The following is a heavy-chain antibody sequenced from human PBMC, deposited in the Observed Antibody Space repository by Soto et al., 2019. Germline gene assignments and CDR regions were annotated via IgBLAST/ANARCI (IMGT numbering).Heavy chain of an antibody. CDR3: ARSPFIAAAIDY. CDR2: IYHSGNT. D-gene: IGHD6-13*01. CDR1: GGSISSGDSY. V-gene: IGHV4-31*03. Sequence: QVQLQESGPRLVKPSQTLSLTCTVSGGSISSGDSYWHWVRQHPGKGLEWIGYIYHSGNTYYNPSPSSRLSLPLXXSKNQFSLNLSSVTAADTAVYYCARSPFIAAAIDYWGQGTLVTVSS. J-gene: IGHJ4*02.